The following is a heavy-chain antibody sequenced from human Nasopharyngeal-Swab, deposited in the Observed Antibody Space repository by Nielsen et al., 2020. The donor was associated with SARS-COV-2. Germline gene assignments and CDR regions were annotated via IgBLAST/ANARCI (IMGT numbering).Heavy chain of an antibody. Sequence: GESLKISCEGFGFMFSDYSLNWVRQAPGKGLEWVSSISSVNTYIYYADSVRGRFSISRDNAMNSLFLQMNSLRAEDTAVYYCAGGMGGVVALDYWGQGTLVTVSS. D-gene: IGHD2-15*01. J-gene: IGHJ4*02. CDR2: ISSVNTYI. CDR3: AGGMGGVVALDY. CDR1: GFMFSDYS. V-gene: IGHV3-21*04.